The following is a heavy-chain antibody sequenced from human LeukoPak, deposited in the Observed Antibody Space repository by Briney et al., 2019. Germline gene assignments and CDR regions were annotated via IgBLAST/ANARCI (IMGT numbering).Heavy chain of an antibody. Sequence: EASVKVSCKASGYTFTIYGISWVRQAPGQGLEWMGWISAYNGNTNYAQKLQGRVTMTTDTSTSTAYMELRSLRSDDTAVYYCARDYCSGGSCYEDYWGQGTLVTVSS. CDR2: ISAYNGNT. J-gene: IGHJ4*02. D-gene: IGHD2-15*01. CDR1: GYTFTIYG. CDR3: ARDYCSGGSCYEDY. V-gene: IGHV1-18*01.